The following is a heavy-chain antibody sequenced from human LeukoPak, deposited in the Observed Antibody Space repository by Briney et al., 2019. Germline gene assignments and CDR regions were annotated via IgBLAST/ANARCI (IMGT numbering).Heavy chain of an antibody. CDR2: ISSSSSYI. J-gene: IGHJ3*02. V-gene: IGHV3-21*01. CDR1: GFTFSSYS. Sequence: GGSLRLSCAASGFTFSSYSMNWVRQAPGKGLECVSSISSSSSYIYYADSVKGRFTISRDNAKNSLYLQMNSLRAEDTAVYYCARGSSSALDAFDIWGQGTMVTVSS. D-gene: IGHD6-13*01. CDR3: ARGSSSALDAFDI.